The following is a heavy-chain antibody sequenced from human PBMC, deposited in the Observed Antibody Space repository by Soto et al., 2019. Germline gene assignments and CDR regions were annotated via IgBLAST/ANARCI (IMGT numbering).Heavy chain of an antibody. J-gene: IGHJ4*02. D-gene: IGHD5-12*01. Sequence: SETLSLTCTVSGGSISSYYWSWIRQPPGKGLEWIGYIYYSGSTNYNPSLKSRVTISVDTSKNQFSLKLSSVTAADTAVYYCVWQYSGYAAYFYYWVQGTLVT. V-gene: IGHV4-59*01. CDR2: IYYSGST. CDR1: GGSISSYY. CDR3: VWQYSGYAAYFYY.